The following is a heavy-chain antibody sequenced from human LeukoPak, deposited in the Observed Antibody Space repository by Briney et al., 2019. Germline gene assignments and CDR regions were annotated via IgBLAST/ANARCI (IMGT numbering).Heavy chain of an antibody. CDR2: XYYGGST. CDR3: ARINYGDYGSYYGMDV. CDR1: GGAISSYS. J-gene: IGHJ6*04. V-gene: IGHV4-59*01. D-gene: IGHD4-17*01. Sequence: SETLSLTCTVSGGAISSYSWSWVRQPPAKGLXXXXXXYYGGSTKYNPSLKSRVTISVDRAKNQFSLKLNSVTAADTAMYYCARINYGDYGSYYGMDVWGKGTTVTVSS.